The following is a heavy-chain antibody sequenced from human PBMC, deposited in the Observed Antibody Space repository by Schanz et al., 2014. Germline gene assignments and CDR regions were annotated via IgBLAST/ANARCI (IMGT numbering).Heavy chain of an antibody. J-gene: IGHJ5*02. CDR2: VSSYDTTV. CDR3: ARGEFGRLFPTWFDP. CDR1: GFTFADYY. Sequence: QVQLLESGGGLFKPGGSLRLSCAGSGFTFADYYMTWIRQAPGKGLEWISYVSSYDTTVSYADSVKGRFTISRDNAKNSVYLQMNSLRDEDTAVYYCARGEFGRLFPTWFDPWGQGTLVTVSS. D-gene: IGHD3-10*01. V-gene: IGHV3-11*04.